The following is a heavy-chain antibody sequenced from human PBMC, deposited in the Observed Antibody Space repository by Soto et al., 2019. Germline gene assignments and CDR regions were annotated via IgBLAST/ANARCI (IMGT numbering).Heavy chain of an antibody. CDR1: GFTFSSYA. CDR3: AKEALSWNWFDP. V-gene: IGHV3-23*01. CDR2: ISGSGGST. D-gene: IGHD3-16*01. J-gene: IGHJ5*02. Sequence: VGSLRLSCAASGFTFSSYAMSWVRQAPVKGLEWVSSISGSGGSTYYADSVKGRFTISRDNSKNTLYLQMNSLRAEDTAVYYCAKEALSWNWFDPWGQGTLVTVSS.